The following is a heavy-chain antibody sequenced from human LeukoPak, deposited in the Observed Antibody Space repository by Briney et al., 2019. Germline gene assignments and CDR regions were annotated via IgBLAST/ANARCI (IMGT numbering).Heavy chain of an antibody. CDR3: AKQMAVDYFDY. CDR1: GFAFSTYS. V-gene: IGHV3-21*01. CDR2: ITSSNSYI. J-gene: IGHJ4*02. Sequence: PGGSLRLSCAASGFAFSTYSMNWVRQAPGKGLEWVSSITSSNSYIHYADSVRGRFTISRDNAKKSVYLQMNSLRAEDTAIYYCAKQMAVDYFDYWGQGTLVTVSS. D-gene: IGHD5-24*01.